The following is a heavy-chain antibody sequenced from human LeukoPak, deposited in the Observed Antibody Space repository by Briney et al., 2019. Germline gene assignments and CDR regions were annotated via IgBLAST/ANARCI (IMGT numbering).Heavy chain of an antibody. Sequence: SETLSLTCAVSGVSFNDYYWSWVRQTPGKGLEWIGEINHSGYTNDSPSLKSRVTLSIGTSRKQFSLNLRSVTVADSGIYYCTRMTTGHDYWGQGTLVTVSS. CDR1: GVSFNDYY. D-gene: IGHD4-17*01. CDR2: INHSGYT. J-gene: IGHJ4*02. V-gene: IGHV4-34*01. CDR3: TRMTTGHDY.